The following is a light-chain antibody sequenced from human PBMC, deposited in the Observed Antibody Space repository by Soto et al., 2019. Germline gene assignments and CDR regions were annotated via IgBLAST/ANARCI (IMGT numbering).Light chain of an antibody. J-gene: IGLJ1*01. CDR3: SSYTSSSSPGV. CDR2: EVS. CDR1: SSDVGGYNY. Sequence: QYALTQPASVSGSPGQSITISCTGTSSDVGGYNYVSWYQQHPGKAPKLMIYEVSNRPSGVSNRFSGSKSGNRASLTISGRQAEAEADYYCSSYTSSSSPGVFGTGTKVTVL. V-gene: IGLV2-14*01.